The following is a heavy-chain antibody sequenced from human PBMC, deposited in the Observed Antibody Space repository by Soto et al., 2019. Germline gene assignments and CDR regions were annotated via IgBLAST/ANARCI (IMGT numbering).Heavy chain of an antibody. CDR2: ISWNSGSI. D-gene: IGHD3-3*01. J-gene: IGHJ4*02. Sequence: GGSLRLSCAASGFTFDDYAMHWVRQAPGKGLEWVSGISWNSGSIGYADSVKGRFTISRDNAKNSLYLQMNSLRAEDTALYYCAKDIADFWSGYYPGYYFDYWGQGTLVTVSS. CDR1: GFTFDDYA. CDR3: AKDIADFWSGYYPGYYFDY. V-gene: IGHV3-9*01.